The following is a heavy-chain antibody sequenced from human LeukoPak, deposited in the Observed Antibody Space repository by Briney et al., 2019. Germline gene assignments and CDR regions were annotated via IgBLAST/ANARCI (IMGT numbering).Heavy chain of an antibody. CDR2: ISSSGDSA. CDR1: GFSFSSFA. CDR3: VKVVANHDFDY. J-gene: IGHJ4*02. D-gene: IGHD1-14*01. V-gene: IGHV3-64D*06. Sequence: GGSLRLSCAASGFSFSSFAMHWVRQAPGKGLEYVSAISSSGDSANYAASVKGGFTISRDNSKSTLYLQMSSLRPEDTALYYCVKVVANHDFDYWGQGTLVTVSS.